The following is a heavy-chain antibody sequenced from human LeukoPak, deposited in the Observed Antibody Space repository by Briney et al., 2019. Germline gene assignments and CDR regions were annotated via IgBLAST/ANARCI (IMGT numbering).Heavy chain of an antibody. J-gene: IGHJ4*02. V-gene: IGHV3-23*01. Sequence: PGGSLRLSCAASGFTFTSYAMSWGREAPGKGLKWVSAISGSGGSTYSADSVKGRFTISRDNSKNTLYLQMNSLRAEDTAIYYCARDEKDGPLWYWGQGILVFVSS. CDR1: GFTFTSYA. D-gene: IGHD2-15*01. CDR3: ARDEKDGPLWY. CDR2: ISGSGGST.